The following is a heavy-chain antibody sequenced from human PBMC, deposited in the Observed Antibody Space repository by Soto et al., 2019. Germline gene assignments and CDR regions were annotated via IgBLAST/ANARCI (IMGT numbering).Heavy chain of an antibody. J-gene: IGHJ4*02. D-gene: IGHD3-10*01. V-gene: IGHV4-34*01. CDR2: INHSGST. CDR3: ARVSNVLLWFGELSTRRGPFDY. CDR1: GGSFSGYY. Sequence: SETLSLTCAVYGGSFSGYYWSWIRQPPGKGLEWIGEINHSGSTNYNPSLKSRVTISVDTSKNQFSLKLSSVTAADTAVYYCARVSNVLLWFGELSTRRGPFDYWGQGTLVTVSS.